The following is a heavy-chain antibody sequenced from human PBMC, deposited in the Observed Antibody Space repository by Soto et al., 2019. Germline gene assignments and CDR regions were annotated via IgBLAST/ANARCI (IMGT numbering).Heavy chain of an antibody. Sequence: GGSLRLSCAASGFTFSNAWMNWVRQAPGKGLEWVGRIKSKTDGGTTDYAAPVKGRFTISRDDSKNTLYLQMNSLKTEDTAVYYCTTDMVATIFGVVIQSYGMDVWGQGTTVTVSS. D-gene: IGHD3-3*01. CDR3: TTDMVATIFGVVIQSYGMDV. V-gene: IGHV3-15*07. CDR1: GFTFSNAW. J-gene: IGHJ6*02. CDR2: IKSKTDGGTT.